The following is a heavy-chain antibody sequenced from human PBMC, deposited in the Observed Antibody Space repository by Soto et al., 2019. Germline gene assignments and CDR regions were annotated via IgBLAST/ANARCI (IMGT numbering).Heavy chain of an antibody. V-gene: IGHV4-39*01. CDR3: ARLRIRTTGTTHGDY. D-gene: IGHD1-1*01. CDR1: GGSISSSSYY. CDR2: IYYSGST. J-gene: IGHJ4*02. Sequence: QLQLQESGPGLVKPSETLSLTCTVSGGSISSSSYYWGWIRQPPGKGLGWIGSIYYSGSTYYNPSLKSRVTISVDTSKNQFSLKLSSVTAADTAVYYCARLRIRTTGTTHGDYWGQGTLVTVSS.